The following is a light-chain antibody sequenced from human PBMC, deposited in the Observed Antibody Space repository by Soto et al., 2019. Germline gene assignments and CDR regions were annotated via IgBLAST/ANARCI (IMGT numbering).Light chain of an antibody. CDR1: NIGSKN. CDR3: QVWDSSVV. V-gene: IGLV3-9*01. CDR2: RDT. Sequence: SYELTQTLSVSVALGQTARIPCGINNIGSKNVHWYQQRPGQAPILVIYRDTNRPSGIPERFSGSNSGNTATLTITRAQVGDEADYYCQVWDSSVVFGGGTKLTVL. J-gene: IGLJ2*01.